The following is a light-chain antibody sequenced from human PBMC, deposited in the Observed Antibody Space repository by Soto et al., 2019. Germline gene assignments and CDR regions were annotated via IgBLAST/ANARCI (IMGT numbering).Light chain of an antibody. V-gene: IGKV3-15*01. J-gene: IGKJ1*01. CDR1: QSVSSR. Sequence: EIVMTQSPATLSVSPGERATLSCRASQSVSSRLAWYQQKRGQAPRLLIYDASTRATGIPARFSGSGSGTEFNHTISSLQSEDFAIYYCRHYNNWPPETFGQGPRVEIK. CDR3: RHYNNWPPET. CDR2: DAS.